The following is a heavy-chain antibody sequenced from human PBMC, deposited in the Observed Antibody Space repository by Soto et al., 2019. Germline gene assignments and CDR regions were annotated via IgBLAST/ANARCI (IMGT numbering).Heavy chain of an antibody. V-gene: IGHV1-69*12. Sequence: QVQLVQSGAEVKKPGSSVKVSCKASGGTFSSYAISWVRQAPGQGLEWMGGIIPIFGTANYAQKFQGRVTITADESTSTAYMELSRLRSEDTAVYYCARIRDPYSYGFRYYGMDVWGQGTTVTVSS. D-gene: IGHD5-18*01. J-gene: IGHJ6*02. CDR2: IIPIFGTA. CDR1: GGTFSSYA. CDR3: ARIRDPYSYGFRYYGMDV.